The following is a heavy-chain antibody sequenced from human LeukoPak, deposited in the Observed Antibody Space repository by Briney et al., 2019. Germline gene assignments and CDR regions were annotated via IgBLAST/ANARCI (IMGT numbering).Heavy chain of an antibody. J-gene: IGHJ4*02. CDR2: IYYSGLT. CDR1: GGSISRSSYY. Sequence: SETLPLTCNVSGGSISRSSYYWGWIRQPPGKGLEWIGSIYYSGLTYYNPSLKSRVTISVDTSKKQLSLKLASVTAADTAVYYCATPGYSSGWYWVYWGQGNLVTVSS. D-gene: IGHD6-19*01. V-gene: IGHV4-39*01. CDR3: ATPGYSSGWYWVY.